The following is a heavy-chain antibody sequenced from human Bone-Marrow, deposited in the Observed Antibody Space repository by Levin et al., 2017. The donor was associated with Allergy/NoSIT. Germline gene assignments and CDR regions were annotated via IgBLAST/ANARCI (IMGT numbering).Heavy chain of an antibody. CDR1: GDAISAYY. CDR3: ARISNWNDGHSYYYYGLDV. V-gene: IGHV4-59*01. D-gene: IGHD1-1*01. Sequence: SETLSLTCAVSGDAISAYYWTWIRQPPGKGLEWIGYVYYSGSTNYNPSLKSRVAISVDTSKNQFSLNVISVTAADTAVYYCARISNWNDGHSYYYYGLDVWGPGATVTVSS. CDR2: VYYSGST. J-gene: IGHJ6*02.